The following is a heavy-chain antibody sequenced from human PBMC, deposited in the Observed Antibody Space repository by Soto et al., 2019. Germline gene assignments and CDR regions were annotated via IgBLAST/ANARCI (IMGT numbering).Heavy chain of an antibody. CDR2: INHSGST. CDR3: ARGLSKSVADPTSWFDP. V-gene: IGHV4-34*01. Sequence: SETLSLTCAVYGGSFSGYYWSWIRQPPGKGLEWIGEINHSGSTNYNPSLKSRVTISVDTSKNQFSLKLSSVTAADTAVYYCARGLSKSVADPTSWFDPWGQGTLVTVSS. D-gene: IGHD6-19*01. J-gene: IGHJ5*02. CDR1: GGSFSGYY.